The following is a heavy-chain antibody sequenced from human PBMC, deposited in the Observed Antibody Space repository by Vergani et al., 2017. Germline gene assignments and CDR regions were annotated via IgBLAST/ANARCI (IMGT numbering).Heavy chain of an antibody. CDR2: ISSSSSYI. D-gene: IGHD2-2*01. CDR3: AMDCSSTSCSDYYYYYGMDV. J-gene: IGHJ6*02. V-gene: IGHV3-21*01. Sequence: EVQLVESGGGLVKPGGSLRLSCAASGFTFSSYSMNWVRQAPGKGLEWVSSISSSSSYIYYADSVKGRFTISRDNAKNSLYLQMNSLRAEDTAVYYCAMDCSSTSCSDYYYYYGMDVWGQGTTVTVSS. CDR1: GFTFSSYS.